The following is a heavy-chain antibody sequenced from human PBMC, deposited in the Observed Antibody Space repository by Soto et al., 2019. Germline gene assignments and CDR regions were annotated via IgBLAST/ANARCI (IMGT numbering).Heavy chain of an antibody. CDR2: ISSTSAYI. D-gene: IGHD2-21*01. V-gene: IGHV3-21*01. CDR3: AKEKEPCTDTTCYSGPFDS. Sequence: PGGSLRLSCSASGFTFSAYTMIWVRQAPGKGLEWLVSISSTSAYIYYTGSVRGRFTISRDNAKNSLYLQLNSLRDEDTAVYYCAKEKEPCTDTTCYSGPFDSWGQGTLVTVSS. CDR1: GFTFSAYT. J-gene: IGHJ5*01.